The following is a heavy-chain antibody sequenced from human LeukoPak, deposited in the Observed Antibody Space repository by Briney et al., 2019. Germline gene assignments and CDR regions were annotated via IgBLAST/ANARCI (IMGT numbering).Heavy chain of an antibody. D-gene: IGHD4-17*01. CDR3: ARGLGDYGDCVDCLYFDY. J-gene: IGHJ4*02. Sequence: VASVKVSCKASGGTFSSYAISWVRQAPGQGLELMGGIIPIFGTANYAQKFQGRVTITADKSTSTAYMELSSLRSEDTAVYYCARGLGDYGDCVDCLYFDYWGQGTLVTVSS. CDR1: GGTFSSYA. V-gene: IGHV1-69*06. CDR2: IIPIFGTA.